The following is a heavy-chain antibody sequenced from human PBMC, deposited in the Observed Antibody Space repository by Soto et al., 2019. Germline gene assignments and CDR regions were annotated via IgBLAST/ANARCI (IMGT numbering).Heavy chain of an antibody. D-gene: IGHD7-27*01. CDR2: IDHSGSA. CDR3: AGELGTFYFEH. V-gene: IGHV4-30-4*01. J-gene: IGHJ4*02. Sequence: RQPPGKGLEWIGYIDHSGSAYYNPSLKSRATISLDTSNSGFSLKLNSVTAADTAVYFCAGELGTFYFEHWGQGRLVTGSS.